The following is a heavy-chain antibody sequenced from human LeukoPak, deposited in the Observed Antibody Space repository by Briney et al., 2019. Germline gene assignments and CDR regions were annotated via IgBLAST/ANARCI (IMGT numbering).Heavy chain of an antibody. D-gene: IGHD2-21*02. CDR3: ARAFCVGDCFVLHIYFDS. CDR2: INHSGST. Sequence: PSETLSLTCAVYGGSFSGYYWSWIRQPPGKGLEWIGEINHSGSTNYNPSLKSRVTISLGTSKNQFSLNLRSMKASDTAVYYCARAFCVGDCFVLHIYFDSWGQGTLVTVSS. J-gene: IGHJ4*02. V-gene: IGHV4-34*01. CDR1: GGSFSGYY.